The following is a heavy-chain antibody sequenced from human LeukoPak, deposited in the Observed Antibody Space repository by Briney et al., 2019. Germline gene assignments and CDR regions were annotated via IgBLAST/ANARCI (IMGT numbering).Heavy chain of an antibody. CDR2: ISSSGSTI. Sequence: GGSLRLSCAASGFTVSSNYMSWVRQAPGKGLEWVSYISSSGSTIYYADSVKGRFTISRDNAKNSLYLQMNSLRAEDTAVYYCAREGLVFPGGLPLDYWGQGTLVTVSS. CDR1: GFTVSSNY. CDR3: AREGLVFPGGLPLDY. V-gene: IGHV3-11*01. D-gene: IGHD1-26*01. J-gene: IGHJ4*02.